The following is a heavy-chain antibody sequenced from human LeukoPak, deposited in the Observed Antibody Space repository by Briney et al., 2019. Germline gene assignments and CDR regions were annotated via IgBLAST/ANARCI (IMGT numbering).Heavy chain of an antibody. J-gene: IGHJ4*02. CDR1: GFSVTNNY. Sequence: GGSLRLSCAVSGFSVTNNYMSWVRQAPGEGLEWVSVFYVGGARYNADSVKGRFTISRDNSENTLYRQMKSLRAEDTAVYYCARRDGYNFFDYWGQGTLVTASS. CDR2: FYVGGAR. CDR3: ARRDGYNFFDY. V-gene: IGHV3-53*01. D-gene: IGHD5-24*01.